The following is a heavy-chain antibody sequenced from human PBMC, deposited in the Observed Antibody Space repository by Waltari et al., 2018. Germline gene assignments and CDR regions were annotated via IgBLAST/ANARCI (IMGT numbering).Heavy chain of an antibody. CDR2: ISYNERNI. V-gene: IGHV3-30*04. CDR1: EFPFRSYA. J-gene: IGHJ6*02. CDR3: ARDYCDRTNCHGMDV. Sequence: QVQLVESGGGVVQPGRSLRLSCAASEFPFRSYAMHGVRQAPGKGLEWVAVISYNERNIYYVDSVKGRFIISRDNSRKMLYLQMNSLRTEDTAVYYCARDYCDRTNCHGMDVWGQGTTVTVSS. D-gene: IGHD3-22*01.